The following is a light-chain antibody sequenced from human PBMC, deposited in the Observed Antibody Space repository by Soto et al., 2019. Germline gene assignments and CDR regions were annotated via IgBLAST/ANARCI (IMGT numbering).Light chain of an antibody. CDR3: QQFDNFPRAIT. V-gene: IGKV1-33*01. J-gene: IGKJ1*01. CDR1: QTISNY. CDR2: DAS. Sequence: DIQMTQSPSSLSASVGDRFTITCRSSQTISNYLNWYQKKPGKAPKLLIYDASILETGVPSRFSGSGSGTDFTFTINSLQPEDIATYYCQQFDNFPRAITFGQGTKVDIK.